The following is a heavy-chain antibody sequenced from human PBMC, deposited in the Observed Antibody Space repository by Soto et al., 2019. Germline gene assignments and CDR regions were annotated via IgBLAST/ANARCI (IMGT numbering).Heavy chain of an antibody. CDR2: IYYSGST. CDR1: GGSISSYY. D-gene: IGHD1-26*01. Sequence: SETLSLTCTVSGGSISSYYWSWIRQPPGKGLEWIGYIYYSGSTNYNPSLKSRVTISVDTSKNQFSLKLSSVTAADTAVYYCARHQVWGTRHDAFDIWGQGTMVTVSS. V-gene: IGHV4-59*08. J-gene: IGHJ3*02. CDR3: ARHQVWGTRHDAFDI.